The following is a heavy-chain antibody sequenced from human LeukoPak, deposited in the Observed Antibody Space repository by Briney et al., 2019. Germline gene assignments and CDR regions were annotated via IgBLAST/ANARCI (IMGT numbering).Heavy chain of an antibody. D-gene: IGHD5-12*01. Sequence: GGSLRLSRADSGFTFSSYALSWVRAALGKGLEWGSDNCGGGGGTHYTDSVKGRFTISRDNSKNTLYLQMNSLRAEDTAVYYCAKSVSGSGFAFLDYWGQGTLVTVSS. CDR1: GFTFSSYA. CDR3: AKSVSGSGFAFLDY. V-gene: IGHV3-23*01. J-gene: IGHJ4*02. CDR2: NCGGGGGT.